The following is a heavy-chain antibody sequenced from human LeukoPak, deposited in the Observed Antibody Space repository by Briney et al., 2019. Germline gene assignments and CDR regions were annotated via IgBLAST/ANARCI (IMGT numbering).Heavy chain of an antibody. Sequence: GGSLRLSCAASGFTFSSYWMSWVRQAPGKGLEGVANIKQDGSVKYYVDPVKGRFTISSDNAQNSVYLQMNSLRAEDTALYYCARAVAENWFDPWGQGTLVTVSS. CDR2: IKQDGSVK. CDR1: GFTFSSYW. D-gene: IGHD6-19*01. CDR3: ARAVAENWFDP. V-gene: IGHV3-7*01. J-gene: IGHJ5*02.